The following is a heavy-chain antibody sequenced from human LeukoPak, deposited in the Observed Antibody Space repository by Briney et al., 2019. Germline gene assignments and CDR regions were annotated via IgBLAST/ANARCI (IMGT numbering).Heavy chain of an antibody. CDR2: ISGSGGST. CDR1: GFTFNTYG. Sequence: GGSLRLSCAASGFTFNTYGMNWVRQAPGKGLEWVSAISGSGGSTYYADSVKGRFTISRDNAKNTLYLQMNSLRAEDTAIYYCAKVTYGSGTYGAFDSWGQGTLVTVSS. J-gene: IGHJ4*02. D-gene: IGHD3-10*01. V-gene: IGHV3-23*01. CDR3: AKVTYGSGTYGAFDS.